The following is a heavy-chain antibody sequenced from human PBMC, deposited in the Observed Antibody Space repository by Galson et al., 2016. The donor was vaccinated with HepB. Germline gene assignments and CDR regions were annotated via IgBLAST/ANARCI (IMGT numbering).Heavy chain of an antibody. V-gene: IGHV3-9*01. J-gene: IGHJ4*02. D-gene: IGHD5-24*01. CDR3: AKARSTNAYKVFDY. CDR1: GFTFDDYA. CDR2: IGWNSAYI. Sequence: SLRLSCAASGFTFDDYAMHWVRHPPGKGLEWVSGIGWNSAYIDYADSVKGRFIISRDNAKNSLYLQMDSLRPEDTALYYCAKARSTNAYKVFDYWGQGILVAVSS.